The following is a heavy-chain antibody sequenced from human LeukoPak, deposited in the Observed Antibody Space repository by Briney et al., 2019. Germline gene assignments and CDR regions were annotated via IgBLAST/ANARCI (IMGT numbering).Heavy chain of an antibody. V-gene: IGHV3-30*03. Sequence: GGSLRLSCAASGFTFSSYGMHWVRQAPGKGLEWVAVISYDGSNKYYADSVKGRFTISRDNSKNTLYLQMNSPRAEDTAVYYCARLLWFGEFPDYWGQGTLVTVSS. CDR3: ARLLWFGEFPDY. CDR2: ISYDGSNK. D-gene: IGHD3-10*01. J-gene: IGHJ4*02. CDR1: GFTFSSYG.